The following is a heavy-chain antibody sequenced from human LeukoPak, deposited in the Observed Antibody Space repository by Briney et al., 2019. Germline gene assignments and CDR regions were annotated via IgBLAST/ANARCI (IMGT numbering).Heavy chain of an antibody. D-gene: IGHD1-26*01. J-gene: IGHJ4*02. V-gene: IGHV3-7*01. CDR2: ISNDGSVT. CDR3: VVEAANY. CDR1: GFTYTDYW. Sequence: GGSLRLSCAASGFTYTDYWMTWIRQSPEKGLEWAAHISNDGSVTYYGESVKGRFTISRDNAKNSVFLQMNNLRVEDTAVYYCVVEAANYWGQGTVVTVSS.